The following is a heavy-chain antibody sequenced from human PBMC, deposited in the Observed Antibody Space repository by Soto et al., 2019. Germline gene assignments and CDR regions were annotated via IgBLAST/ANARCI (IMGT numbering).Heavy chain of an antibody. D-gene: IGHD6-13*01. V-gene: IGHV3-23*01. CDR1: GFTFSSYA. J-gene: IGHJ6*02. CDR2: ISGSGGST. CDR3: AKVTAAAGMELFYYYYGMDV. Sequence: GGSLRLSCAASGFTFSSYAMSWVRQAPGKGLEWVSAISGSGGSTYYADSVKGRFTISRENSKNTLYLQMNSLRAEDTAVYYCAKVTAAAGMELFYYYYGMDVWGQGTTVTVSS.